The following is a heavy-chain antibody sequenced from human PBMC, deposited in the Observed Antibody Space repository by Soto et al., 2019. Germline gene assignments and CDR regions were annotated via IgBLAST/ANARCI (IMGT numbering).Heavy chain of an antibody. CDR2: IYYSGST. D-gene: IGHD6-13*01. CDR1: GGSISSYY. Sequence: ASETLSLTCTVSGGSISSYYWSWIRQPPGKGLEWIGYIYYSGSTNYNPSLKSRVTISVDTSKNQFSLKLSSVTAADTAVYYCARGVAAKPGVWFDPWGQGTLVTVSS. CDR3: ARGVAAKPGVWFDP. V-gene: IGHV4-59*01. J-gene: IGHJ5*02.